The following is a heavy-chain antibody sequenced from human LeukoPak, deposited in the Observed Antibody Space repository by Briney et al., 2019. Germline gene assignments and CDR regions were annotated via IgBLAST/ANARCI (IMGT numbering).Heavy chain of an antibody. D-gene: IGHD5-18*01. Sequence: PGGSLRLSCAASGFTFSSYSMNWVRQAPGKGLEWVSSISSSSSYIYYADSVKGRFTISRDNAKNSLYLQMNSLRAEDTAVYYCARVYSYGLYYFHYWGQGTLVTVSS. CDR1: GFTFSSYS. V-gene: IGHV3-21*04. J-gene: IGHJ4*02. CDR2: ISSSSSYI. CDR3: ARVYSYGLYYFHY.